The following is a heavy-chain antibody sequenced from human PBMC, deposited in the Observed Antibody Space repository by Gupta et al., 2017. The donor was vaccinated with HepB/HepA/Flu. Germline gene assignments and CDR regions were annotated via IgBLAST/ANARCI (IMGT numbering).Heavy chain of an antibody. J-gene: IGHJ4*02. CDR2: ISSIGTSI. D-gene: IGHD1-26*01. CDR3: ARDRTRGSQDFDF. Sequence: EVQLVESGGGLVQPGGSLRLSCAASGFTFSSYEMNWVRQAPGKGLEWVSYISSIGTSIHYADSVKGRFTISRDNAENSLYLQMNNLRAEDTAVYYCARDRTRGSQDFDFWGQGTLVTVSS. CDR1: GFTFSSYE. V-gene: IGHV3-48*03.